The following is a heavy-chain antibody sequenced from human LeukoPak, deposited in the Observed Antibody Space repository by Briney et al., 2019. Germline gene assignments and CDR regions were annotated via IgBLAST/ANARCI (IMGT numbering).Heavy chain of an antibody. J-gene: IGHJ4*02. D-gene: IGHD3-3*01. CDR3: ARGASGLVDY. V-gene: IGHV4-39*07. CDR1: GGSISSSSYY. CDR2: IYYSGST. Sequence: NPSGTLSLTCAVSGGSISSSSYYWGWIRQPPGKGLEWIGSIYYSGSTYYNPSLKSRVTISVDTSKNQFSLKLSSVTAADTAVYYCARGASGLVDYWGQGTLVTVSS.